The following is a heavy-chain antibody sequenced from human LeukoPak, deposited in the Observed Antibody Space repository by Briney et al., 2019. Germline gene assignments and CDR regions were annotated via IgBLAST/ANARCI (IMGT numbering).Heavy chain of an antibody. CDR2: INLNSGGT. CDR3: ARDRGAAAGRGDAFDI. CDR1: GYTFTGYY. V-gene: IGHV1-2*04. D-gene: IGHD6-13*01. J-gene: IGHJ3*02. Sequence: GASVKVSCKASGYTFTGYYMHWVRQARGQGLEWMGWINLNSGGTNYAQKFQGWVTMTRDTSISTAYMELSRLRSDDTAVYYCARDRGAAAGRGDAFDIWGQGTMVTVST.